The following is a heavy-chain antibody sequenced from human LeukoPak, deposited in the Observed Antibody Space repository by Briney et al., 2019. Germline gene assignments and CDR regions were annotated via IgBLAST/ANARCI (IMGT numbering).Heavy chain of an antibody. J-gene: IGHJ3*02. CDR1: GFTFSSYA. Sequence: GGSLRLSCAASGFTFSSYAMSWVRQAPGKGLEWVSAISGSGGSTYYADSVKGRFTISRDNSKNTLYLQMYSLRAEDTAVYYCAKVSSEYSSPMGAFDIWGQGTMVTVSS. CDR3: AKVSSEYSSPMGAFDI. V-gene: IGHV3-23*01. CDR2: ISGSGGST. D-gene: IGHD6-6*01.